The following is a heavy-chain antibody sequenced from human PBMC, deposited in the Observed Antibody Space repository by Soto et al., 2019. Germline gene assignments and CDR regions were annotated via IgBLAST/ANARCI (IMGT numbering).Heavy chain of an antibody. J-gene: IGHJ5*02. Sequence: QLQLVQSAAEVKKPGASVRVSCKASGYPFIKYGISWIRQAPEQGLEWMGWIKVDSGYTNYAQKFQGRVTMTTDTSSDTAFMELRSLRSDDTAVYYCATSYASGFDPWGQGTLVSVSS. V-gene: IGHV1-18*04. CDR1: GYPFIKYG. CDR2: IKVDSGYT. D-gene: IGHD3-10*01. CDR3: ATSYASGFDP.